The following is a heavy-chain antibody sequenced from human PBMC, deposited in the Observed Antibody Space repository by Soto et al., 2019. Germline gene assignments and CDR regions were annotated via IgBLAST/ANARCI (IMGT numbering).Heavy chain of an antibody. CDR2: ISSDGSNK. J-gene: IGHJ3*02. V-gene: IGHV3-30-3*01. CDR3: ARDRPRDYYDSSGYLLPHVFDI. D-gene: IGHD3-22*01. Sequence: QVQLVESGGGVVQPGRSLRLSCAASGFTFSSYAMHWVRQAPGKGLEWVAVISSDGSNKYYADSVKGRFTISRDNSKNTLYLQMNSLRAEETAVYYCARDRPRDYYDSSGYLLPHVFDIWGQGTMVTVSS. CDR1: GFTFSSYA.